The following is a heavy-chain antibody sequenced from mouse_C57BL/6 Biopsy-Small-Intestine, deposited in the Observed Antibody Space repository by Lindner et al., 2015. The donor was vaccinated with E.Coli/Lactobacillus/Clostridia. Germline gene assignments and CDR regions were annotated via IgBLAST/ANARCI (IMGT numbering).Heavy chain of an antibody. CDR2: IYPRSGDT. V-gene: IGHV1-81*01. J-gene: IGHJ4*01. Sequence: VQLQESGAELARPGASVKLSCKASGYTFTNFGISWMKQRTGQGLEWIGEIYPRSGDTYYNEKFKGKATLTADKSSSTAYMELRSLTSEDSAVYFCARWVFAMDYWGQGTSVTVSS. CDR3: ARWVFAMDY. CDR1: GYTFTNFG.